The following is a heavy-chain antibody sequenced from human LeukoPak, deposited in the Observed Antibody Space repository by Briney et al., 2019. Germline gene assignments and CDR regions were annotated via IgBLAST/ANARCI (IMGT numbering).Heavy chain of an antibody. V-gene: IGHV4-39*01. J-gene: IGHJ5*02. D-gene: IGHD6-25*01. CDR3: ARAGATHYPNWFDP. Sequence: PSETLSLTCTVSGGSISSSSYYWGWLRQPPGKGLEWIGSIYYSGSTYYNPSLKSRVTISVDTSKNQFSLKLSSVTAADTAVYYCARAGATHYPNWFDPWGQGTLVTVSS. CDR1: GGSISSSSYY. CDR2: IYYSGST.